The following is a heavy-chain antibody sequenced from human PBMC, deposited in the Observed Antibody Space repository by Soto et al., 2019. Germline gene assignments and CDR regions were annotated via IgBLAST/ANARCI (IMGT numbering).Heavy chain of an antibody. D-gene: IGHD2-2*01. J-gene: IGHJ5*02. Sequence: SETLSLTCTVSGGSISSGDYYWSWIRQPPGKGLEWIGYIYYSGSTYYNPSLKSRVTISVDTSKNQFSLKLSSVTAADTAVYYCAIVRPQARCLDPWDKGPLVTVS. CDR2: IYYSGST. V-gene: IGHV4-30-4*01. CDR1: GGSISSGDYY. CDR3: AIVRPQARCLDP.